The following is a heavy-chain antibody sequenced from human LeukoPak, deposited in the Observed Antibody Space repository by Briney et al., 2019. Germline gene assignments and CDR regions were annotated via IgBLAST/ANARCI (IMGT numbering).Heavy chain of an antibody. CDR2: INPSGGST. V-gene: IGHV1-46*01. D-gene: IGHD1-26*01. CDR3: ARDLSTGSGSFTYYFDY. Sequence: ASVKVSCKASGYTFTSYYMRWVRQAPGQGLEWMGIINPSGGSTSYAQKFQGRVTMTRDTSTSTVYMELSSLRSEDTAVYYCARDLSTGSGSFTYYFDYWGQGTLVTVSS. J-gene: IGHJ4*02. CDR1: GYTFTSYY.